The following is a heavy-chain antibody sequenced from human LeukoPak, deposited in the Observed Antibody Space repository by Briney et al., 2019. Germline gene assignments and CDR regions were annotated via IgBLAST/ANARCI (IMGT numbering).Heavy chain of an antibody. Sequence: PGGSPRLSCAASGFTFDDYAMHWVRQAPGKGLEWVSGISWNSGSIGYADSVKGRLTISRDNAKNSLFLQMNSLRAEDTAVYYCAKYDTLVWFGELQTIYAFDFWGQGTMVTVSS. CDR1: GFTFDDYA. J-gene: IGHJ3*01. D-gene: IGHD3-10*01. V-gene: IGHV3-9*01. CDR3: AKYDTLVWFGELQTIYAFDF. CDR2: ISWNSGSI.